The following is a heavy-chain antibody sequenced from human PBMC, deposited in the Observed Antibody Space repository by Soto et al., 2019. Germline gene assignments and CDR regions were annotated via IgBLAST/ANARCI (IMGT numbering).Heavy chain of an antibody. V-gene: IGHV3-7*04. D-gene: IGHD1-1*01. CDR1: GFSFSNHW. Sequence: EVQLVDSGGGLVQPGGSLTLSCAASGFSFSNHWMSWVRQAPGKGLEWVANINQDGSEKYYVDSVMGRFTISRDNAKNSLYLQLNSLSAEDTAMYYCARRPWKYWKSYFDNWGQGTLVTVSS. J-gene: IGHJ4*02. CDR2: INQDGSEK. CDR3: ARRPWKYWKSYFDN.